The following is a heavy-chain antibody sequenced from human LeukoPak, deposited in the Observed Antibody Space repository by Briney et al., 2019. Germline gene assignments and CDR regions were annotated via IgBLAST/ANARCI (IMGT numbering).Heavy chain of an antibody. D-gene: IGHD2-15*01. V-gene: IGHV3-11*04. CDR2: ISSSGSTI. Sequence: GGSLRLSCAASGFTFSDYYMSWIRQAPGKGLEWVSYISSSGSTIYYADSVKGRFTISRDNAKNSLYLQMNSLRAEDTAVYYCASLVVVAAKAWFDPWGQGTLVTVSS. CDR1: GFTFSDYY. J-gene: IGHJ5*02. CDR3: ASLVVVAAKAWFDP.